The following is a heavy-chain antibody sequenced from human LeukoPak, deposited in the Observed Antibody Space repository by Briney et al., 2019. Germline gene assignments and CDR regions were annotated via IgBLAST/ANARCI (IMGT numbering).Heavy chain of an antibody. CDR3: ARGYGSGSLYYFDY. V-gene: IGHV4-38-2*02. Sequence: SETLSLTCTVSCYSISSGYYWGWIRQPPGKGLEWIGSIYHSGSTYYNPSLKSRVTISVDTSKNQFSLKLSSVTAADTAVYYCARGYGSGSLYYFDYWGQGTLVTVSS. CDR1: CYSISSGYY. CDR2: IYHSGST. J-gene: IGHJ4*02. D-gene: IGHD3-10*01.